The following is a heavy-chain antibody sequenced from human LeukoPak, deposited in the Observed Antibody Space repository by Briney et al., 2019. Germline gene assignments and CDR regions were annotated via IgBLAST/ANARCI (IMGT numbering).Heavy chain of an antibody. D-gene: IGHD2-15*01. J-gene: IGHJ4*02. CDR2: ISRSSSYR. CDR3: ARDYCSGVSCYYFDY. CDR1: GFTFSSYS. V-gene: IGHV3-21*01. Sequence: PGGSLRLSCAASGFTFSSYSMNWVRQAPGKGLEWVSSISRSSSYRYYADSVKGRFTISRDNAKNSLYLQMNSLRAEDTAVYYCARDYCSGVSCYYFDYWGQGTLVTVSP.